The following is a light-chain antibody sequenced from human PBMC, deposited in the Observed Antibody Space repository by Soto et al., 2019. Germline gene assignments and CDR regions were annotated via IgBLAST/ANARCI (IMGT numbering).Light chain of an antibody. CDR2: GAS. J-gene: IGKJ1*01. V-gene: IGKV3-15*01. CDR3: QQYNNWPPT. Sequence: EIVMTQSPATLSVSPGERATLSCRASQSVSSNLAWYQQKPGQAPRLLIYGASTRATGIPASFSGSGSGTEFTLTISSLHSEDFAVYYCQQYNNWPPTFGQGTKVEIK. CDR1: QSVSSN.